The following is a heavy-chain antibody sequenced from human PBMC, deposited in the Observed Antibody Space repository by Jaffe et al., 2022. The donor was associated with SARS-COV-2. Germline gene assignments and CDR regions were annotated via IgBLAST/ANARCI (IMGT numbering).Heavy chain of an antibody. J-gene: IGHJ4*02. CDR1: GFSFSDSA. CDR3: ARDVGAYGHYCDY. V-gene: IGHV3-30*04. D-gene: IGHD4-17*01. CDR2: ISYDGSDK. Sequence: QVQLVESGGGVVQPGKSLRLSCAASGFSFSDSALHWVRQAPGKGLEWVAVISYDGSDKFYADSVKGRFTISRDNSKNTVFLEMNSLRAEDTALYYCARDVGAYGHYCDYWGQGTLVTVSS.